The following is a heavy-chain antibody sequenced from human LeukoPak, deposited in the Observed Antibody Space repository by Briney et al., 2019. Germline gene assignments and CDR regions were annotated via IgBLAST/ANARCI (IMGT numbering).Heavy chain of an antibody. J-gene: IGHJ4*02. Sequence: GGSLRVSCAASGFTFSSYAMSWVRQAPGKGLEWVSAMSGSGGSTYYADSVKGRFTISRDNSKNTLYLQMNSLRAEDTAVYFCAKDHWGAIRGEFDYWGQGTLVTVTS. CDR2: MSGSGGST. V-gene: IGHV3-23*01. D-gene: IGHD3-10*01. CDR3: AKDHWGAIRGEFDY. CDR1: GFTFSSYA.